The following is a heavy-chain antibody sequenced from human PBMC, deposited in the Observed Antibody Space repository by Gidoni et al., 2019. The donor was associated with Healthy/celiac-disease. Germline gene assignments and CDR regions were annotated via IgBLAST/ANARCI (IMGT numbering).Heavy chain of an antibody. Sequence: EVQLVESGGGLVQPGGSLRLSCSASGFTVSSNYMSWVRQAPGKGLGWVSVIYSGGSTYYADSVKGRFTISRDNSKNRMYLQMNSLRAEDTAVYYCARGSGIAVAGRVYWGQGTLVTVSS. CDR2: IYSGGST. CDR1: GFTVSSNY. V-gene: IGHV3-66*02. J-gene: IGHJ4*02. D-gene: IGHD6-19*01. CDR3: ARGSGIAVAGRVY.